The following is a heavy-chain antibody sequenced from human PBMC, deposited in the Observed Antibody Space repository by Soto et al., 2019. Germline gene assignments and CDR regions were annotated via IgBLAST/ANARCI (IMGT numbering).Heavy chain of an antibody. Sequence: GGSLRLSCAASGFTFSSYSMNWVRQAPGKGLEWVSYINSKNTTMYYVDSVKGRFTISRDNAKNSLFLQMNSLRAEDTAVYYCAPQPGYCSGTSCSGFYSSYYMDVWGKGTTVTVSS. J-gene: IGHJ6*03. CDR2: INSKNTTM. D-gene: IGHD2-2*01. CDR1: GFTFSSYS. V-gene: IGHV3-48*01. CDR3: APQPGYCSGTSCSGFYSSYYMDV.